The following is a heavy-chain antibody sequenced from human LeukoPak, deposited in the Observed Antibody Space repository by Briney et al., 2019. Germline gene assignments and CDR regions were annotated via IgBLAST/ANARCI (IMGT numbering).Heavy chain of an antibody. V-gene: IGHV4-39*07. CDR3: ARVRLTKLYYFDY. D-gene: IGHD5-12*01. J-gene: IGHJ4*02. CDR1: GGSISSSSYY. Sequence: PSETLSLTCTVSGGSISSSSYYWGWIRQPPGKGLEWIGSIYHSGSTYYNPSLKSRVTISVDTSKNQFSLKLSSVTAADTAVYYCARVRLTKLYYFDYWGQGTLVTVSS. CDR2: IYHSGST.